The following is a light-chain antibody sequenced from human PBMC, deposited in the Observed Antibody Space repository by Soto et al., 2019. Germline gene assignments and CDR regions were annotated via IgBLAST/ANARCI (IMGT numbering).Light chain of an antibody. CDR1: QSVLYSSNNKNY. Sequence: DIVMTQSPDSLAVSLGERATINCKSSQSVLYSSNNKNYLAWYQQKPGQPPKLLIYWASTRGSGVPDRFSGGGSGTDFTRTISSLQAVDVAVYYCQQYYNTPYTFGLGTQLEIK. CDR3: QQYYNTPYT. V-gene: IGKV4-1*01. CDR2: WAS. J-gene: IGKJ2*01.